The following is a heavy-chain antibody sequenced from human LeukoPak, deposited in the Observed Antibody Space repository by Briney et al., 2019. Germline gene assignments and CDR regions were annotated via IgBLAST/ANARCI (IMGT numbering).Heavy chain of an antibody. CDR2: ISGSGVTT. V-gene: IGHV3-23*01. CDR1: GFTFSSYA. CDR3: AKKVVVGATSPYSDFQD. J-gene: IGHJ1*01. D-gene: IGHD1-26*01. Sequence: GGSLGLSCVASGFTFSSYAMSWVRQAPGKGLEWVSAISGSGVTTHYAGSVKGRFSISRDNSKNTLYLQMNSLRAEDTALYYCAKKVVVGATSPYSDFQDWGQGTLVTVSS.